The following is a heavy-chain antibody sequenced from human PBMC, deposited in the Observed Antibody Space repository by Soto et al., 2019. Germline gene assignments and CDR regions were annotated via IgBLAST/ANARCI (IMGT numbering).Heavy chain of an antibody. V-gene: IGHV3-23*01. Sequence: LRLSCAASGFTFSSYAMSWVRQAPGKGLEWVSTTSGSDGRTYSTDFVKGRFTISRDNSRNTAYLQMNSLRVEDTAVYYCAKGVSQYTPLALFDYWGRGTLVTVSS. J-gene: IGHJ4*02. D-gene: IGHD5-18*01. CDR3: AKGVSQYTPLALFDY. CDR1: GFTFSSYA. CDR2: TSGSDGRT.